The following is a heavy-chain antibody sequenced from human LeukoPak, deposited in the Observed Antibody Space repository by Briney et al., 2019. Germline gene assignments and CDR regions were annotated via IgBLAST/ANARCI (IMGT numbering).Heavy chain of an antibody. CDR2: ISSSSSTI. CDR3: ARSRVKRAEYFQH. Sequence: TGGSLRLSCAASGFTFSSYSMNWVRQAPGKGLEWVSYISSSSSTIYYADSVKGRFTISRDNSKNTLYLQMNSLRAEDTAVYYCARSRVKRAEYFQHWGQGTLVTVSS. V-gene: IGHV3-48*01. CDR1: GFTFSSYS. J-gene: IGHJ1*01. D-gene: IGHD2-2*01.